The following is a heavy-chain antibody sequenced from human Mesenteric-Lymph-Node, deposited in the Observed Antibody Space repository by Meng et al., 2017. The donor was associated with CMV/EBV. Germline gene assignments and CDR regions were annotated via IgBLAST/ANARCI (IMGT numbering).Heavy chain of an antibody. J-gene: IGHJ4*02. Sequence: GESLKISCAASGFTFSSYWMSWVRQAPSKGLEWVANRKPDGSEKYYVDSLKGRFTISRDNAKRSLYLQMNSLRAEDTAVYYCARDSPWGYGFGESYWGPGTLVTVSS. V-gene: IGHV3-7*01. CDR2: RKPDGSEK. CDR3: ARDSPWGYGFGESY. D-gene: IGHD3-10*01. CDR1: GFTFSSYW.